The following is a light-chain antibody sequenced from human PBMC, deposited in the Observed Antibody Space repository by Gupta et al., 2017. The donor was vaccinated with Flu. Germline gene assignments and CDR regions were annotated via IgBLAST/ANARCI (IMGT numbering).Light chain of an antibody. CDR1: QGISSY. J-gene: IGKJ4*01. CDR2: AAS. V-gene: IGKV1-8*01. Sequence: AIRMTQSPSSFSASTGDRVTITFRASQGISSYLAWYQQKPGKAPKLLIYAASTLQSGVPSRFSGSGSGTDFTLTISCLQSEDFATYYCQQYYSYPPRTFGGGTKVEIK. CDR3: QQYYSYPPRT.